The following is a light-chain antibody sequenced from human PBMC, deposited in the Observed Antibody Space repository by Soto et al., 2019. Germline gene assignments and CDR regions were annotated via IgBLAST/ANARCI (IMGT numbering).Light chain of an antibody. V-gene: IGKV1-8*01. CDR1: QVISSY. CDR2: AAY. J-gene: IGKJ1*01. Sequence: AIRMTQSPSSLSASTGDRVPITCRASQVISSYLAWYQQKPGKAPKLLIYAAYNLQSGVPSRFSGSGSGTDFTLTISCLQSEDFATYYCQQYYSYPRTFGQGTKVDI. CDR3: QQYYSYPRT.